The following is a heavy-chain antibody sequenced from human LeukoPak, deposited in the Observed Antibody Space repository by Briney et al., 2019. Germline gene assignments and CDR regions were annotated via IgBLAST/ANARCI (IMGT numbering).Heavy chain of an antibody. CDR3: ARGHVWYDSSGYAFDI. Sequence: GASVKVSCKASGYTFTSYDINWVRQATGQGLEWMGWMNPNSGNTGYAQKFQGRVTITRNTSISTAYMELSSLRSEDTAVYYCARGHVWYDSSGYAFDIWGQGTMVTVSS. J-gene: IGHJ3*02. CDR2: MNPNSGNT. CDR1: GYTFTSYD. V-gene: IGHV1-8*03. D-gene: IGHD3-22*01.